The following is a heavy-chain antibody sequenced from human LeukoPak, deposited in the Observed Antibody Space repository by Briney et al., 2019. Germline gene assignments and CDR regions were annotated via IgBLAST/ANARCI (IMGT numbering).Heavy chain of an antibody. CDR3: ARESFAARWD. CDR2: IKQDGSQK. J-gene: IGHJ4*02. Sequence: PGGSLRLSCAASGFTFSSYWMSWVRQAPEKGLEWVANIKQDGSQKYYVDSVKGRFTISRDNANNLLYLQMNSLRAEDTAVYYCARESFAARWDWGQGTLVTVSS. CDR1: GFTFSSYW. V-gene: IGHV3-7*01. D-gene: IGHD6-6*01.